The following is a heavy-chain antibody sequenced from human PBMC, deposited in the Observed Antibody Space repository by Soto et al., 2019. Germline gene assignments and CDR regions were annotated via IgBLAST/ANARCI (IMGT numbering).Heavy chain of an antibody. V-gene: IGHV5-51*01. CDR1: GYSFTSYW. D-gene: IGHD6-13*01. CDR3: ARQRPTGYSSSWYYYYYYAMDV. Sequence: GESLKISCKGSGYSFTSYWIGWVRQMPGKGLEWMGIIYPGDSDTRYSPSFQGQVTISADKSISAAYLQWSSLKASDTAMYYCARQRPTGYSSSWYYYYYYAMDVWGQGTTATVSS. J-gene: IGHJ6*02. CDR2: IYPGDSDT.